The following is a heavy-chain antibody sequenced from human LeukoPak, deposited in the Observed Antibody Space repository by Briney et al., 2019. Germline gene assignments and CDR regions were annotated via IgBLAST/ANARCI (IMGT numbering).Heavy chain of an antibody. CDR1: GFTFSNYW. Sequence: PGGSLRLSCAASGFTFSNYWMNWVRQAPVKGLEWVANIQQDGREKYYVDSVKGRFTISRDNAKNSLYLQMNSLRAEDTAVYYCARGRGAAVWGQGTTVTVSS. D-gene: IGHD2-15*01. V-gene: IGHV3-7*01. J-gene: IGHJ6*02. CDR3: ARGRGAAV. CDR2: IQQDGREK.